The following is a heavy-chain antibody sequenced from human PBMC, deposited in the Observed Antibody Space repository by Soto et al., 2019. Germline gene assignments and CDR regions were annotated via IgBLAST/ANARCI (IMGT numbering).Heavy chain of an antibody. CDR2: IYYSGST. CDR1: GGSISSSSYY. CDR3: ARRFGGGATDYFDY. J-gene: IGHJ4*02. V-gene: IGHV4-39*01. Sequence: SETLSLTCTVSGGSISSSSYYWGWIRQPPGKGLEWIGSIYYSGSTYYNPSLKSRVTISVDTSKNQFSLKLSSVTAADTAVYYCARRFGGGATDYFDYWGQGTLVTVSS. D-gene: IGHD1-26*01.